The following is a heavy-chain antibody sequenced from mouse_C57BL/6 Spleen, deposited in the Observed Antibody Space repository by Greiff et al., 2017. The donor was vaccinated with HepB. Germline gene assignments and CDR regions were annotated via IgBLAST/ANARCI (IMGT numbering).Heavy chain of an antibody. CDR2: IYPRSGNT. D-gene: IGHD2-1*01. CDR1: GYTFTSYG. CDR3: ARWGGNFLFDY. Sequence: VQLQESGAELARPGASVKLSCKASGYTFTSYGISWVKQRTGQGLEWIGEIYPRSGNTYYNEKFKGKATLTADKSSSTAYMELRSLTSEDSAVYFCARWGGNFLFDYWGQGTTLTVSS. V-gene: IGHV1-81*01. J-gene: IGHJ2*01.